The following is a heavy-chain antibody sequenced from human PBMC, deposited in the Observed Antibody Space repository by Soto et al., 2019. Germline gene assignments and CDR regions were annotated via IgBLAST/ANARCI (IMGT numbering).Heavy chain of an antibody. V-gene: IGHV1-3*01. CDR3: ASDYGSNWRL. CDR2: INAGNGNT. J-gene: IGHJ4*02. D-gene: IGHD6-19*01. Sequence: QAHLVQSGTEVKMPGDSVQVSCKASGFVSTNHNFHWVRQAPVQSLEWMGRINAGNGNTQYSQNFQGRVTFTSDPSASTAFMELTNLRFEDRAMYYCASDYGSNWRLWGQGTLVSVSS. CDR1: GFVSTNHN.